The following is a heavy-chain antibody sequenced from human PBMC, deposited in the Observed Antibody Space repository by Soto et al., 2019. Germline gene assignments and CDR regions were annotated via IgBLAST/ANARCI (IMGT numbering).Heavy chain of an antibody. CDR2: IYPGDSDT. J-gene: IGHJ4*02. D-gene: IGHD3-10*01. CDR3: ARHMIRGVLTTNFDY. CDR1: GYSFTSYC. V-gene: IGHV5-51*01. Sequence: GESLKISCNTSGYSFTSYCIRWVRQMPGKGLEWMGIIYPGDSDTRYSPSFQGQVTISADKSISTAYLQWGSLKASDTAMYYCARHMIRGVLTTNFDYWGQGTLVTVSS.